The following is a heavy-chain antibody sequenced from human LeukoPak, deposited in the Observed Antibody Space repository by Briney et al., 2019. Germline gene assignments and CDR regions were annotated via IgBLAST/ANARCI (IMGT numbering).Heavy chain of an antibody. D-gene: IGHD2-2*01. CDR3: AMGNSGDDGTSFDY. CDR2: IIPIFGTA. J-gene: IGHJ4*02. Sequence: ASVKVSCKASGGTFSSYAIGWVRQAPGQGLEWMGRIIPIFGTANYAQKFQGRVTITTDESTSTACMELSSLRSEDTAVYYCAMGNSGDDGTSFDYWGQGTLVTVSS. CDR1: GGTFSSYA. V-gene: IGHV1-69*05.